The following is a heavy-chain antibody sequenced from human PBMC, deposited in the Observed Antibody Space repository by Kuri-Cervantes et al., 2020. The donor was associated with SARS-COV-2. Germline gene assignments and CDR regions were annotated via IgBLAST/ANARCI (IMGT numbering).Heavy chain of an antibody. D-gene: IGHD7-27*01. J-gene: IGHJ4*02. V-gene: IGHV3-30*04. CDR2: ISDDGQNQ. CDR3: AKDHWDDY. Sequence: GGSLRLSCTASGFTFSTYAMHWVRQAPGKGLEWVAIISDDGQNQDFADSVKGRFTISRDNSKNTLYLQMNSLRAEDTAVYYCAKDHWDDYWGQGTLVTVSS. CDR1: GFTFSTYA.